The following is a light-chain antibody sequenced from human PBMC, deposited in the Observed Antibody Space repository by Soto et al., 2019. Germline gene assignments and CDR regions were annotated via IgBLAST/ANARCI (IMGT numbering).Light chain of an antibody. CDR1: QSVSNNY. CDR3: QQYGSSPPYT. J-gene: IGKJ2*01. CDR2: GSS. V-gene: IGKV3-20*01. Sequence: EVVLTQSPGTLSLSPGERATLSCRASQSVSNNYLAWYQQRPGQAPRLLIFGSSDRATGIPDRFSGSGSGTAFTLTISRLEPEDFAVYYCQQYGSSPPYTFGQGTKLEIQ.